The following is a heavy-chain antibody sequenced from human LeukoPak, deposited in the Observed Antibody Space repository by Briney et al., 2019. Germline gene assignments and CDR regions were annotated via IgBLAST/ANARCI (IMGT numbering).Heavy chain of an antibody. CDR2: MYHSGST. CDR1: GGSISSYY. CDR3: AGEDIVVVPAANAFDI. Sequence: SETLSLTCTVSGGSISSYYWSWIRQPPGKGLEWIGSMYHSGSTYYNPSLKSRVTISVDTSKNQFSLKLSSVTAADTAVYYCAGEDIVVVPAANAFDIWGQGTMVTVSS. D-gene: IGHD2-2*01. J-gene: IGHJ3*02. V-gene: IGHV4-59*04.